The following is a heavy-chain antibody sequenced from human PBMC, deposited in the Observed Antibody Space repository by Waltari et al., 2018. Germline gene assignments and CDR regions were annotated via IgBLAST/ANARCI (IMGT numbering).Heavy chain of an antibody. V-gene: IGHV1-3*01. Sequence: QVQLVQSGAEVTKPGASVKVSCKASGSTFTSYAMHWVRQAPGQRLEWMGWINAGNGNTKYSQKFQGRVTITRDTSASTAYMELSSLRSEDTAVYYCARFIGTGTTDAYYYYGMDVWGQGTTVTVSS. D-gene: IGHD1-1*01. CDR3: ARFIGTGTTDAYYYYGMDV. CDR2: INAGNGNT. CDR1: GSTFTSYA. J-gene: IGHJ6*02.